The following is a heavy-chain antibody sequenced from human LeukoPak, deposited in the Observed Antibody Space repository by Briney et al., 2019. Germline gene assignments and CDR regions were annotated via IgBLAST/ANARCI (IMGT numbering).Heavy chain of an antibody. CDR3: ARLLYDRSGYYYFDY. CDR2: IYYSGST. J-gene: IGHJ4*02. Sequence: PSETLSLTCIVSGGSIRTNGYYWGWIRQPPGKGLEWIGSIYYSGSTYDNPSLKSRATISVDTSRNQFSLRLRSVTAADTAVYYCARLLYDRSGYYYFDYWGQGTLVTVSS. D-gene: IGHD3-22*01. CDR1: GGSIRTNGYY. V-gene: IGHV4-39*01.